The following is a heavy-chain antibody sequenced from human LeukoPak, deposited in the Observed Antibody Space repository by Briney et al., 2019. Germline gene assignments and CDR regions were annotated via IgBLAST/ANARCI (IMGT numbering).Heavy chain of an antibody. CDR2: IRYDGSNK. V-gene: IGHV3-30*02. CDR1: GFTFSSYG. D-gene: IGHD6-19*01. Sequence: GGSLRLSCAASGFTFSSYGMHWVRQAPGKGLEWVAFIRYDGSNKYYADSVKGRFTISRDNSKNTLYLQMNSLRAEDTAVYYCAKDHRMAVAGPDYYYGMDVWGQGTTVTVSS. CDR3: AKDHRMAVAGPDYYYGMDV. J-gene: IGHJ6*02.